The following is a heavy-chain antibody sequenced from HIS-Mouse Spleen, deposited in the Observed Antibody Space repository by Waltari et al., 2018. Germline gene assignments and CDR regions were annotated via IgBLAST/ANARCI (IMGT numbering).Heavy chain of an antibody. CDR1: GGSFRGYY. J-gene: IGHJ3*02. CDR3: ARMGQAAAGLNDAFDI. CDR2: INHSGST. Sequence: QVQLQQWGAGLLKPSETLSLTCAVYGGSFRGYYWSWIRQPPGKGLEWIGEINHSGSTNYNPSLKSRVTISVDTSKNQFSLKLSSVTAADTAVYYCARMGQAAAGLNDAFDIWGQGTMVTVSS. D-gene: IGHD6-13*01. V-gene: IGHV4-34*01.